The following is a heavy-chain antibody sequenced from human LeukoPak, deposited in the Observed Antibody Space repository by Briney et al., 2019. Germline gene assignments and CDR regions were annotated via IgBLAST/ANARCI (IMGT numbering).Heavy chain of an antibody. CDR2: ISSSSDSI. Sequence: GGSLRLSCAASGFTFSSYGMNWVRQAPGKRLEWVSYISSSSDSIYYADSVKGRFTISRDNAENSLYLQINSLRDEDTAVYYCARGDSYTYGYGETYYFGMDVWGQGTTVTVSS. CDR3: ARGDSYTYGYGETYYFGMDV. CDR1: GFTFSSYG. V-gene: IGHV3-48*02. D-gene: IGHD5-18*01. J-gene: IGHJ6*02.